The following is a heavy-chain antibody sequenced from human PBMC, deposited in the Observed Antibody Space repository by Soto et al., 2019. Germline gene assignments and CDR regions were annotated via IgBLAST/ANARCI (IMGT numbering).Heavy chain of an antibody. J-gene: IGHJ4*02. V-gene: IGHV4-59*08. CDR2: IYYRGNT. CDR3: ARQPGYYDILTGYSTYYFDY. Sequence: PSETLSLTCTVSGGSISSYYWNWIRQRPGKGLEWIGYIYYRGNTNYNPSLKSRVTISVDTSKNQFSLKLSSVTAADTAVYYCARQPGYYDILTGYSTYYFDYWGQGTPVTVS. D-gene: IGHD3-9*01. CDR1: GGSISSYY.